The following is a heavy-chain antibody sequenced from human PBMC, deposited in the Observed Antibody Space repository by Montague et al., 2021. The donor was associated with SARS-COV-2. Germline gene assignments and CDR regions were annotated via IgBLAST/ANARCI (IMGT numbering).Heavy chain of an antibody. Sequence: SETLSLTCTVSGGSIGGSTCYWGWLRQPPGKDLEWIRTIYYSATTNYNPSLRSRVTISLDTSKNQVSLRLTSVTAADTAFYYCGSDITAYFRFDYWGRGTLVSVSS. D-gene: IGHD3-9*01. V-gene: IGHV4-39*07. CDR1: GGSIGGSTCY. J-gene: IGHJ4*02. CDR3: GSDITAYFRFDY. CDR2: IYYSATT.